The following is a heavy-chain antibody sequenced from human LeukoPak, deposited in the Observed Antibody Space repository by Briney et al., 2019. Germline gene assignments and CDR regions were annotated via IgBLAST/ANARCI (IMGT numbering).Heavy chain of an antibody. V-gene: IGHV3-48*01. CDR2: MSRGSGTI. J-gene: IGHJ6*03. Sequence: GGSLRLSCSVPGHTISSYRRTSVRQAPGRGLEWVSYMSRGSGTIYYAASVKGRFTISRDNAKNSLYLQMNSLRAEATAESDCVRDALQGFYYYYADVWGKGTTVTVSS. CDR3: VRDALQGFYYYYADV. CDR1: GHTISSYR. D-gene: IGHD5-24*01.